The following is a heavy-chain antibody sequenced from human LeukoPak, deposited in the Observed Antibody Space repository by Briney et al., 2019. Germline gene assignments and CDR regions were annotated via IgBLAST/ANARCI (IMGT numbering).Heavy chain of an antibody. D-gene: IGHD1-26*01. CDR1: GFTFSDYG. CDR2: ISSGSSTI. CDR3: VRDQNLRDWDDYGDY. Sequence: PGVSLRLSCAASGFTFSDYGMDWVRQAPGKGLEWVSYISSGSSTIYYADSVKGRFTISRDNGKNSLYLQMNSLRDEDTAVYYCVRDQNLRDWDDYGDYWGQGTLVTVSS. V-gene: IGHV3-48*02. J-gene: IGHJ4*02.